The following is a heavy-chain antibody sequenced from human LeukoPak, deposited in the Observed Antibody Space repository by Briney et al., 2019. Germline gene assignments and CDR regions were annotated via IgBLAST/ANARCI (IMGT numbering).Heavy chain of an antibody. CDR2: INWNGGST. D-gene: IGHD6-13*01. CDR3: AREFIGSWYWDS. V-gene: IGHV3-20*01. CDR1: GFTFDDYG. Sequence: GGSLRLSCAASGFTFDDYGMSWVRQAPGKGLEWVSGINWNGGSTGYADSVKGRFTISRDNTKNSLYLQMNSLRAEDTAVYLCAREFIGSWYWDSWGQGTLVTVSS. J-gene: IGHJ4*02.